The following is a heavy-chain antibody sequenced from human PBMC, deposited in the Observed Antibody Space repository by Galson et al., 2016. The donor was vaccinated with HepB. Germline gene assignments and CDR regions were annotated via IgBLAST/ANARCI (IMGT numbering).Heavy chain of an antibody. CDR3: ARRFAAADAPGAFDI. D-gene: IGHD6-13*01. J-gene: IGHJ3*02. Sequence: SVKVSCKASGYPFINYYIYWVRQAPGQGLEWMGAIIPRGGSTTYPEKFQDRVTMTGDTSTSTLYMELSGLRPDDTAVYSCARRFAAADAPGAFDIWGQGTTVTVSS. CDR2: IIPRGGST. V-gene: IGHV1-46*01. CDR1: GYPFINYY.